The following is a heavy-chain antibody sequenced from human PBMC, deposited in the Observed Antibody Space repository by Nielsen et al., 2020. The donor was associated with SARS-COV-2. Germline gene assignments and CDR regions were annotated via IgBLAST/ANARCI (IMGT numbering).Heavy chain of an antibody. CDR3: ARDPAGAVPAAVDY. Sequence: ASVKVSCKASGYTYTTYGIGWVRQAYGQGIEWMGWISRNKGKTQYAQKFQGRLTLTTDTSTRTAYMELRSLTSDDTAVYYCARDPAGAVPAAVDYWGQGTLVTVSS. J-gene: IGHJ4*02. CDR2: ISRNKGKT. D-gene: IGHD2-2*01. CDR1: GYTYTTYG. V-gene: IGHV1-18*04.